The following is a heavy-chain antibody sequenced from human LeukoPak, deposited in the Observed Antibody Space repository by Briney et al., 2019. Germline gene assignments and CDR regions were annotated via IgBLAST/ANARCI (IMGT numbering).Heavy chain of an antibody. CDR3: ARQLSGGDYDYFDY. CDR2: IYYSGNT. CDR1: GVSISSGSHY. J-gene: IGHJ4*02. Sequence: SETLSLTCTVSGVSISSGSHYWGWIRQPPGKGLEWIGSIYYSGNTYYNPSLKSRVTISVDTSKNQFSLKLSSVTAADTAVYYCARQLSGGDYDYFDYWGQGTLVTVSS. D-gene: IGHD4-17*01. V-gene: IGHV4-39*01.